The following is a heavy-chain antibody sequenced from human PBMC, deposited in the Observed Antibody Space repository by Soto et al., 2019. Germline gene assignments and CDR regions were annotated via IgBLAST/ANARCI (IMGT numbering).Heavy chain of an antibody. CDR3: YFFFSIYYDSSPDLSPSGIVY. Sequence: GGSLRLSCAASGFTFSSYAMHWVRQAPGKGLERVTVISYDGSNKYYADTVKGRFTISRDNSKNTLYLLMNILRAEVTAVYYFYFFFSIYYDSSPDLSPSGIVYWGQGTLVTVSS. D-gene: IGHD3-22*01. J-gene: IGHJ4*02. CDR2: ISYDGSNK. V-gene: IGHV3-30-3*01. CDR1: GFTFSSYA.